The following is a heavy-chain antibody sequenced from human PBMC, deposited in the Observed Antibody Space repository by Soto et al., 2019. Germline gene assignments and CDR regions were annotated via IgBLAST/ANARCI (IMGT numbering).Heavy chain of an antibody. Sequence: QVQLVQSGAEVKKPGSSVKVSCKASGGTFSSYAISWVRQAPGQGLEWMGGIIPIFGTANYAQKFQGRVTITADKSTSTAYMELSRLRSEDTAVYYCARGHLVGAYYYYGMDVWGQGTTVTVSS. CDR2: IIPIFGTA. J-gene: IGHJ6*02. D-gene: IGHD1-26*01. V-gene: IGHV1-69*06. CDR1: GGTFSSYA. CDR3: ARGHLVGAYYYYGMDV.